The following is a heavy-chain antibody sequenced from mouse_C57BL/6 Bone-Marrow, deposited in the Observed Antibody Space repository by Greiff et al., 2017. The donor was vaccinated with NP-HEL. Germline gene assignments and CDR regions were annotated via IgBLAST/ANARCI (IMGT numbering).Heavy chain of an antibody. V-gene: IGHV1-81*01. Sequence: VQGVESGAELARPGASVKLSCKASGYTFTSYGISWVKQRTGQGLEWIGEIYPRSGNTYYNEKFKGKATLTADKSSSTAYMELRSLTSEDSAVYFCARHYGNFGYYYAMDYWGQGTSVTVSS. CDR2: IYPRSGNT. CDR3: ARHYGNFGYYYAMDY. CDR1: GYTFTSYG. J-gene: IGHJ4*01. D-gene: IGHD2-1*01.